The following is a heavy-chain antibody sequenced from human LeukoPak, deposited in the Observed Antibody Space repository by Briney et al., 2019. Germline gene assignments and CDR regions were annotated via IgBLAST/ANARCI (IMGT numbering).Heavy chain of an antibody. Sequence: SETLSLTCAVYGGSFSGDFWSWIRQSPGKGLEWIGEINHGGSTTYNPSLQSRVTMSVDTSTNQISLKMTSVTAADTAIYYCARGGWNKFDYWGQGTLVTVSS. J-gene: IGHJ4*02. V-gene: IGHV4-34*01. CDR2: INHGGST. D-gene: IGHD1-1*01. CDR3: ARGGWNKFDY. CDR1: GGSFSGDF.